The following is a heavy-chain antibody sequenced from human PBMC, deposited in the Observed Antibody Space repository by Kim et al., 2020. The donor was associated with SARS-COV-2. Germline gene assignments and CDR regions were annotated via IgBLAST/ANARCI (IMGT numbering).Heavy chain of an antibody. Sequence: GGSLRLSCAASGFTFSHSALTWVRQAPGKGLEWVSTISGNGDETFYASSVKGRSTTSRDNVTNSGFLQMNSLRADDTALYYCAKWGHLSSFDPRGQGTPVTVSS. CDR1: GFTFSHSA. J-gene: IGHJ5*02. CDR3: AKWGHLSSFDP. V-gene: IGHV3-23*01. D-gene: IGHD3-16*01. CDR2: ISGNGDET.